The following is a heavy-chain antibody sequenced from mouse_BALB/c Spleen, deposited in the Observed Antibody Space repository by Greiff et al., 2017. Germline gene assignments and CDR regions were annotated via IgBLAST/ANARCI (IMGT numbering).Heavy chain of an antibody. Sequence: EVQLKESGGDLVKPGGSLKLSCAASGFTFSSYGMSWVRQTPDKRLEWVATISTGGSYTYYPDSVKGGFTITRDKAKNTLYLQMSSLKSEDTAMYYCARQSGSSPYYFDYWGQGTTVTVSS. V-gene: IGHV5-6*01. D-gene: IGHD1-1*01. CDR2: ISTGGSYT. J-gene: IGHJ2*01. CDR3: ARQSGSSPYYFDY. CDR1: GFTFSSYG.